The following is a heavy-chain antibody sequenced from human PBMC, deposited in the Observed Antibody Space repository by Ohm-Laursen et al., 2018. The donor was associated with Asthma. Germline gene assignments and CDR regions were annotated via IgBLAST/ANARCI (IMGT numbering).Heavy chain of an antibody. J-gene: IGHJ1*01. CDR2: ISYDGSNK. Sequence: SLRLSCAASGFTFSSYSMNWVRQAPGKGLEWVAVISYDGSNKYYADSVKGRFTISRDNSKNTLYLQMNSLRAEDTAVYYCARNYYYDSSGYYSQYFQHWGQGTLVTVSS. V-gene: IGHV3-30*03. CDR3: ARNYYYDSSGYYSQYFQH. CDR1: GFTFSSYS. D-gene: IGHD3-22*01.